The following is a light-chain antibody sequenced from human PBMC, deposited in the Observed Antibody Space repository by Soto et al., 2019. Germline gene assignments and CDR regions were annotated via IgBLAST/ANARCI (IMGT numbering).Light chain of an antibody. J-gene: IGKJ1*01. Sequence: EIVLTRSPATLSLSPGERATLSCRASQSVSSYLAWYQQKPGQAPRLLIYDASNRATGIPARFRGSGSGTDFTLTISSLEPEDFAVYYCQQRSNWLTWTFGQGTKVDIK. CDR2: DAS. V-gene: IGKV3-11*01. CDR1: QSVSSY. CDR3: QQRSNWLTWT.